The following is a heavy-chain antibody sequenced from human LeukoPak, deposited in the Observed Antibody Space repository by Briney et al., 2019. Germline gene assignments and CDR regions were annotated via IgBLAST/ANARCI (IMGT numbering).Heavy chain of an antibody. CDR3: ARLDYDILTGYYYGMDV. D-gene: IGHD3-9*01. J-gene: IGHJ6*02. CDR2: ISYDGSNK. Sequence: GRSLRLSCAASGFTFSSYGMHWVRQAPGKGLEWVAVISYDGSNKYYADSVKGRFTISRDNSKNTLYLQMNSLRAEDTAVYYCARLDYDILTGYYYGMDVWGQGTTVTVSS. CDR1: GFTFSSYG. V-gene: IGHV3-30*19.